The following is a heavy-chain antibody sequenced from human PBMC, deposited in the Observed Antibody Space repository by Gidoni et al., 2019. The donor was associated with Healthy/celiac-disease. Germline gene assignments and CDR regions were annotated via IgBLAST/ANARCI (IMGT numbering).Heavy chain of an antibody. Sequence: QVQLQQWGAGLFKPSETRSLTCAVYGGSVGCYYWSWIRQPPGKGREWIGEINHSGSTNYNPSLKSRVTISVDTSKNQFSLKLSSVTAADTAVYYCARGGADGYIRRKWWYYFDYWGQGTLVTVSS. J-gene: IGHJ4*02. V-gene: IGHV4-34*01. CDR2: INHSGST. CDR3: ARGGADGYIRRKWWYYFDY. D-gene: IGHD2-15*01. CDR1: GGSVGCYY.